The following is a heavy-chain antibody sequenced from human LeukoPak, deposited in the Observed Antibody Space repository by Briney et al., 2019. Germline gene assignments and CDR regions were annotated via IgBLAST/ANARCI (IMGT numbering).Heavy chain of an antibody. Sequence: SSVKVSCKASGGTFSSYAISWARQAPGQGLEWMGGIIPIFGTANYAQKFQGRVTITPDESTSTAYMELSSLRSEDTAVYYCARATRYNWNYFNAFDIWGQGTMVTVSS. D-gene: IGHD1-7*01. CDR2: IIPIFGTA. J-gene: IGHJ3*02. V-gene: IGHV1-69*13. CDR1: GGTFSSYA. CDR3: ARATRYNWNYFNAFDI.